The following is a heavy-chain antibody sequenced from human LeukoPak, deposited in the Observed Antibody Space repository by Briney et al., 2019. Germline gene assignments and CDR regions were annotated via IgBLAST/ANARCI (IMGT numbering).Heavy chain of an antibody. CDR3: ARGYSSSWYY. J-gene: IGHJ4*02. CDR1: GFTFSNYE. Sequence: PGGSLRLSCAASGFTFSNYEMNWVRQAPGKGLEWVAAIGGGGRSTYYADSVKGRFTISRDNSKNTLHLQMNSLRAEDTAIYYCARGYSSSWYYWGQGTLVTVSS. D-gene: IGHD6-13*01. CDR2: IGGGGRST. V-gene: IGHV3-23*01.